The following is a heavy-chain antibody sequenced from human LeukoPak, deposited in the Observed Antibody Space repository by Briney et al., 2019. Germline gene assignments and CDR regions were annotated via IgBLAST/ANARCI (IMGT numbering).Heavy chain of an antibody. CDR2: ISGTSSLI. CDR1: GFTFSYYS. D-gene: IGHD3-3*01. V-gene: IGHV3-48*02. CDR3: VRDQFFSFDY. Sequence: PGGSLRLSCVASGFTFSYYSMNWARQAPGKGLEWVSYISGTSSLIYYADSVKGRFTISRDNAKNSLYLQMNSLRDEDTAVYYCVRDQFFSFDYWGQGTLVTVSS. J-gene: IGHJ4*02.